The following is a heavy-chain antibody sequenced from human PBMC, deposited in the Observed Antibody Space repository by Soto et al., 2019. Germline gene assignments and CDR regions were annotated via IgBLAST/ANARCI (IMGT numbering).Heavy chain of an antibody. J-gene: IGHJ4*02. CDR3: ARRYGASFDY. Sequence: SETLSLTCTVSGGSISSSNWWSWVRQPPGKGLEWIGEIYHSGSTDSNPSLKSRVTISVDKSKNQFSLKLTSVTAADTAVYYCARRYGASFDYWGQGTLVTVSS. CDR2: IYHSGST. D-gene: IGHD4-17*01. CDR1: GGSISSSNW. V-gene: IGHV4-4*02.